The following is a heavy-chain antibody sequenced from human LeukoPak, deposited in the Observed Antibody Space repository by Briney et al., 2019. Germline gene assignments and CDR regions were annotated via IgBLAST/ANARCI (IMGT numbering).Heavy chain of an antibody. CDR1: GFTFSAYW. CDR3: ARDSDWLLFDY. CDR2: IHREGTTT. Sequence: GGSLRLSRAASGFTFSAYWMHWVRHVPGKGLVWVSRIHREGTTTIYADSVKGRFTISRDNGKNTLYLHMNSLRADDTAVYYCARDSDWLLFDYWGQGTLVTVSS. J-gene: IGHJ4*02. D-gene: IGHD3-9*01. V-gene: IGHV3-74*01.